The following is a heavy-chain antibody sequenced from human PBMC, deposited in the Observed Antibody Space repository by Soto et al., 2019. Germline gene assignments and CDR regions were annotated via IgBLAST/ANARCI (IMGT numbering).Heavy chain of an antibody. D-gene: IGHD2-2*02. Sequence: PSETLSLTCAVSGGSISSGGYSWSWIRQPPGKGLEWIGYIYHSGSTYYNPSLKSRVTISVDRSKNQFSLKLSSVTAADTAVYYCARKGQYPPYYYYVRAVGGQGTTVPASS. J-gene: IGHJ6*02. CDR1: GGSISSGGYS. CDR3: ARKGQYPPYYYYVRAV. V-gene: IGHV4-30-2*01. CDR2: IYHSGST.